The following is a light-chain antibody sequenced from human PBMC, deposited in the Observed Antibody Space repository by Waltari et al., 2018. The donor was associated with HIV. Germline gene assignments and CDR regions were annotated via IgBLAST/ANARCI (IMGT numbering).Light chain of an antibody. V-gene: IGLV2-8*01. Sequence: QSALTQPPSASGSPGQSVTISCTGTSSDVGGYNYVSWYQQHPGKAPKLMFYEVTKRPSGVPDRCSGSKSGNTASLTVSGLQAEDEADYYCSSYAGSNIVTFGGGTKLTVL. CDR3: SSYAGSNIVT. J-gene: IGLJ2*01. CDR1: SSDVGGYNY. CDR2: EVT.